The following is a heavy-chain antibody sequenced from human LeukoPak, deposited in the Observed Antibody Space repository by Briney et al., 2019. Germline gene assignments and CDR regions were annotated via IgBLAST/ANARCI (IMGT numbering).Heavy chain of an antibody. J-gene: IGHJ6*02. CDR3: ARASLSDYGDYYYYGMDV. CDR1: GFTFSGYS. D-gene: IGHD4-17*01. Sequence: GGSLRLSCAASGFTFSGYSMNWVRQAPGKGLEWVSSISSSSSYIYYADSVKGRFTISRDNAKNSLYLQMNSLRAEDTAVYYCARASLSDYGDYYYYGMDVWGQGTTVTVSS. V-gene: IGHV3-21*01. CDR2: ISSSSSYI.